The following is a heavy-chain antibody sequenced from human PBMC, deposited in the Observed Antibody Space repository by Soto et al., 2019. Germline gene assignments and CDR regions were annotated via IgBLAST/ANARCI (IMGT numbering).Heavy chain of an antibody. Sequence: QVQLVESGGGLVKPGGSLRLSCAASGFTFSDYYMSWIGQAPGKGLEWVSYISSSSSYTNYADSGKGRSTITRDNAKNSLYLQMNSLRAEDTAVYYCATGQYYYDSSGYYYSWGQGTLVTVSS. D-gene: IGHD3-22*01. V-gene: IGHV3-11*05. CDR2: ISSSSSYT. J-gene: IGHJ4*02. CDR1: GFTFSDYY. CDR3: ATGQYYYDSSGYYYS.